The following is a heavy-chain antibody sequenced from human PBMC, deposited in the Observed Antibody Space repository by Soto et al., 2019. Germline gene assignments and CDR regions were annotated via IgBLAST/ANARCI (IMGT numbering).Heavy chain of an antibody. D-gene: IGHD3-9*01. Sequence: QILLVQSGAEVKKPGDSVKVSCKASGYTFTHFYITWVRQAPGQGLEWMGAISPHNFNTNFAQKFQGRVNLTTDTSTNTAYMELRSLRSDDTAVYYCARDEGGYDILTGYYKAHHFDYWGQGVLVTVSS. CDR1: GYTFTHFY. V-gene: IGHV1-18*01. CDR3: ARDEGGYDILTGYYKAHHFDY. CDR2: ISPHNFNT. J-gene: IGHJ4*02.